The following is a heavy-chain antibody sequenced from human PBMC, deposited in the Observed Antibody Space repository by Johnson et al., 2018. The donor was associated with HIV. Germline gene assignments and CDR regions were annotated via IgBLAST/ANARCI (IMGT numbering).Heavy chain of an antibody. CDR1: GFTFSSYA. Sequence: QVQLVESGGGVVQPGRSLRLSCAASGFTFSSYAMHWVRQAPGKGLEWVAVISYDGSNKYYADSVKGRFTISRDNSKNTLYLQMKSLIAEDTAVYYCARGLWLTPDVFDVWGQGTMVTVSS. J-gene: IGHJ3*01. D-gene: IGHD6-19*01. CDR2: ISYDGSNK. CDR3: ARGLWLTPDVFDV. V-gene: IGHV3-30-3*01.